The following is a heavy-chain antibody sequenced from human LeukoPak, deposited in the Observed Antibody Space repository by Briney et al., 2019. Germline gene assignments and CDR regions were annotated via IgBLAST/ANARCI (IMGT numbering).Heavy chain of an antibody. Sequence: GGSLRLSCAVSGFTFSSDGMHWVRLAPGQGQGLVAVIWYDGSNKSYADSVTGRFTISRDNSKNTLYLQMSSRRAEDTAVYYCARDAIVRVYYYGMDVWGKGTTVTVSS. CDR2: IWYDGSNK. J-gene: IGHJ6*04. CDR3: ARDAIVRVYYYGMDV. V-gene: IGHV3-33*01. D-gene: IGHD3-10*01. CDR1: GFTFSSDG.